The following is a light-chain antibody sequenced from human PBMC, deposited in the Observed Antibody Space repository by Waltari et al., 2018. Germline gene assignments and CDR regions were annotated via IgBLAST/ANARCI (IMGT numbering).Light chain of an antibody. Sequence: DIQMTQSPASLSASVGDRVTITCRASQRISTHLNWYQQKPGKAPKLLIYAASSLQSGVPSRFSGSGSVTDFTLTITSLQPEDFAIYYCQQTYSTPRTFGQGTKVEIK. J-gene: IGKJ1*01. CDR1: QRISTH. CDR2: AAS. CDR3: QQTYSTPRT. V-gene: IGKV1-39*01.